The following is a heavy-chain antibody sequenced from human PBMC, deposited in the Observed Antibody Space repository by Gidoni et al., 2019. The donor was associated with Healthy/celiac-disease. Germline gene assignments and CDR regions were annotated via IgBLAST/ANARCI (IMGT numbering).Heavy chain of an antibody. CDR2: INSDGSST. V-gene: IGHV3-74*01. CDR1: GFTFSSYW. J-gene: IGHJ5*02. CDR3: ARESDPGRFDP. Sequence: EVQLVESGGGLVQPAGSLRLACASSGFTFSSYWMHWVRPAQGKWLVWVSRINSDGSSTSYADSVKGRFTISRDNAKNTLYLQMNSLRAEDTAVYYCARESDPGRFDPWGQGTLVTVSS.